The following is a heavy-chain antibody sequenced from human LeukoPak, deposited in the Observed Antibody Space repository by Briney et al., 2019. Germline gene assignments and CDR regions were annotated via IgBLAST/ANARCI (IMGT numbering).Heavy chain of an antibody. CDR1: GFTFSGYS. CDR3: AKDMGIAAAFFDAFDI. D-gene: IGHD6-13*01. J-gene: IGHJ3*02. V-gene: IGHV3-21*04. Sequence: GGSLRLSCAASGFTFSGYSMNWVRQAPGKGLEWVSSISSTGTYIYYADSMKGRFTISRDNAKNSLYLQMNSLRAEDMALYYCAKDMGIAAAFFDAFDIWGQGTMVTVSS. CDR2: ISSTGTYI.